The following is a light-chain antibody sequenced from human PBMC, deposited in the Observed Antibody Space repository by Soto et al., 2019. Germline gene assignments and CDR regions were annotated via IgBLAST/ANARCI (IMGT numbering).Light chain of an antibody. CDR1: QSVINN. V-gene: IGKV3-15*01. CDR3: QQYNNWWT. J-gene: IGKJ1*01. Sequence: EVVMTQSPATLSVSPGERATLSCRASQSVINNLAWFQQKPGQAPRLLIYHASTRATGIPARFSGSGSGTEFTLIISSLQSEDFAVYYCQQYNNWWTFGQGTKVEIK. CDR2: HAS.